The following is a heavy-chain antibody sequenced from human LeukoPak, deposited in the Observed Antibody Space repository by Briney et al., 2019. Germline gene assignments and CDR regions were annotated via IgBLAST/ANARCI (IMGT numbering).Heavy chain of an antibody. CDR1: GATFITSA. J-gene: IGHJ4*02. V-gene: IGHV1-69*04. D-gene: IGHD3-3*01. CDR2: IIPLLGRP. CDR3: ARSPSTIGWNWGYYFDY. Sequence: ASVKVSCKASGATFITSAINWVRQAPGQGLEWMGRIIPLLGRPNYAQKFEGRVTMTRDTSTSTVYMELSSLRSEDTAVYYCARSPSTIGWNWGYYFDYWGQGSLVTVSS.